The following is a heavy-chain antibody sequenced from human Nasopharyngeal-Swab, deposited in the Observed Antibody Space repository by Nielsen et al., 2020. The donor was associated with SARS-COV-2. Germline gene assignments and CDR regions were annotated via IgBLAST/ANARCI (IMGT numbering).Heavy chain of an antibody. J-gene: IGHJ4*02. CDR2: IWCDGSNK. Sequence: GESLKISCAASGLTFSSYGMHWVRQAPGKGLEWVAVIWCDGSNKYYADSVKGRFTISRDNSKNTLYLQMNSLRAEDTAVYYCARGVPAAAFDYWGQGTLVTVSS. CDR3: ARGVPAAAFDY. V-gene: IGHV3-33*01. D-gene: IGHD2-2*01. CDR1: GLTFSSYG.